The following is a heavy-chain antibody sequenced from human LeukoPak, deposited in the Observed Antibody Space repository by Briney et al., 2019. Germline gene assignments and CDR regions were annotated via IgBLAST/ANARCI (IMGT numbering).Heavy chain of an antibody. Sequence: ASVKVSCKASGYTFTGYYMHWVRQAPGQGLEWMGWINPNSGGTNYAQKFQGRVTMTRDTSISTAYLQWSSLKASDTAMYYCARQKGPVFLDYWGQGTLVTVSS. CDR2: INPNSGGT. V-gene: IGHV1-2*02. CDR1: GYTFTGYY. CDR3: ARQKGPVFLDY. J-gene: IGHJ4*02. D-gene: IGHD3-10*01.